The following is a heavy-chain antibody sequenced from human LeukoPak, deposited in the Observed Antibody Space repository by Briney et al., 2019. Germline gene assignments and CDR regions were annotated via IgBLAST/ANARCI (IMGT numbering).Heavy chain of an antibody. Sequence: KPGASVKVSCKASGYTFTIYGISWVRQAPGQGLEWMGWISAYNGNTNYAQKLQGRVTMTTDTSTSTAYMELRSLRSDDTAVYYCARVKCSSTSCYHGCDYWGQGTLVTVSS. V-gene: IGHV1-18*01. D-gene: IGHD2-2*01. J-gene: IGHJ4*02. CDR2: ISAYNGNT. CDR1: GYTFTIYG. CDR3: ARVKCSSTSCYHGCDY.